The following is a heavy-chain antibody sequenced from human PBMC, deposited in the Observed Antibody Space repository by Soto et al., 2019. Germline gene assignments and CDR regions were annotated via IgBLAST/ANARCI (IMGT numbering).Heavy chain of an antibody. D-gene: IGHD6-19*01. CDR1: GYTFTSYG. CDR3: ARAPVAGTPGFDY. V-gene: IGHV1-18*01. CDR2: ISAYNGNT. Sequence: QVQLVQSGAEVKKPGASVKVSCKASGYTFTSYGISWVRQAPGQGLEWMGWISAYNGNTNYAQKLQGRATMTTHTXTSPAYMALRSLRSDDTAVYYWARAPVAGTPGFDYWGQGTLVTVSS. J-gene: IGHJ4*02.